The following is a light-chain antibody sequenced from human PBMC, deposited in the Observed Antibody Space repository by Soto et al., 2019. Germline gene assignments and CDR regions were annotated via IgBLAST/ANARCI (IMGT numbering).Light chain of an antibody. CDR1: QSVRSN. CDR3: QEYNTWLPTT. V-gene: IGKV3-15*01. J-gene: IGKJ5*01. CDR2: GAS. Sequence: EIVMMQSPHTLSVSSGERVTLSSSTRQSVRSNLAWYQQKPGQDPRLLIYGASTRATGLPARLSGSGSGTDFTLTIRSRQSAEFAVYYCQEYNTWLPTTFGQGTLMEI.